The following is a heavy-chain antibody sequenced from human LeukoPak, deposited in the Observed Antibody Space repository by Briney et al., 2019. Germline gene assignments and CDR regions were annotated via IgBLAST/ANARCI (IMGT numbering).Heavy chain of an antibody. V-gene: IGHV3-7*01. CDR3: ARRWKLSLDV. CDR2: IKEDGSVK. Sequence: GGSLRLSCAASGFTFSIYWMTWVRRAPGKGLEWVANIKEDGSVKYYVDSVKGRFTISRGNAKKSLYLQMNNLRGEDTAVYFCARRWKLSLDVWGQGTTVTVSS. CDR1: GFTFSIYW. D-gene: IGHD5-24*01. J-gene: IGHJ6*02.